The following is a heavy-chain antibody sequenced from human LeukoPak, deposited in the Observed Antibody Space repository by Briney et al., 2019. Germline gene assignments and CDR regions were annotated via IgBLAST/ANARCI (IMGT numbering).Heavy chain of an antibody. D-gene: IGHD1-20*01. V-gene: IGHV3-74*01. Sequence: PGGSLRLSCVASGFAFSDSRMHWVRQAPGKGLEWVSRITRDGSSTAYADSVKGRFTVSRDNAKNSLDLQMNSLKAEDTAVYYCWVDFCLTGNKRSFDIWGQGTMVTV. CDR1: GFAFSDSR. J-gene: IGHJ3*02. CDR2: ITRDGSST. CDR3: WVDFCLTGNKRSFDI.